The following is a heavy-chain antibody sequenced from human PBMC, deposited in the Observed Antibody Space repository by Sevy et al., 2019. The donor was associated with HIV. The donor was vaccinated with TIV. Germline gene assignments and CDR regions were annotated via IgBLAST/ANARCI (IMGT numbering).Heavy chain of an antibody. CDR3: AREGYYDFWSGYPRNEFDY. D-gene: IGHD3-3*01. Sequence: RGSLRLSCAASGFTFSSYAMSWVRQAPGKGLEWVSSISGGGGSTYYADSVKGRFTISRDKSKNTLYLQMNSLRAGDTAVYYCAREGYYDFWSGYPRNEFDYWGQGTLVTVSS. V-gene: IGHV3-23*01. CDR1: GFTFSSYA. J-gene: IGHJ4*02. CDR2: ISGGGGST.